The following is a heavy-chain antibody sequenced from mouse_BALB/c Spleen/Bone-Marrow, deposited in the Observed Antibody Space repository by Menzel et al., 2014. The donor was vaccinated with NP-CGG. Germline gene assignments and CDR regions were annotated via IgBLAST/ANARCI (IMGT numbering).Heavy chain of an antibody. CDR3: SRGNYGNYVVYFDY. J-gene: IGHJ2*01. D-gene: IGHD2-1*01. CDR1: GFTFNNYG. CDR2: INRNGGSS. Sequence: EVMLVESGGGLVQPGGSLKVSCAASGFTFNNYGMSWVRQTPDKRLELVATINRNGGSSYYPDSVKGRFTISRDNAKNTLYLQMSSLKSEDTAIYYCSRGNYGNYVVYFDYWGQGTTLTVSS. V-gene: IGHV5-6-3*01.